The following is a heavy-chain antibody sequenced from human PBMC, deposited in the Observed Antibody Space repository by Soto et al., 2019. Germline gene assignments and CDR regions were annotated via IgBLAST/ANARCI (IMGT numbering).Heavy chain of an antibody. D-gene: IGHD1-26*01. J-gene: IGHJ4*02. CDR1: GAPVSSETHF. Sequence: PSETLSLTCTVSGAPVSSETHFWTWIRQAPGKGLEWIGYMYYSGITNLNPALKSRVTLSVDRSRNQFSLSLSSVTAADTAVYYCGREDMSGTYYFDYWGPGIQVT. CDR3: GREDMSGTYYFDY. V-gene: IGHV4-61*01. CDR2: MYYSGIT.